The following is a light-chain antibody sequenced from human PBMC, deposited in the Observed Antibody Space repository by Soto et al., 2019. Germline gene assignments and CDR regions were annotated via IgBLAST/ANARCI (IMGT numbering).Light chain of an antibody. V-gene: IGKV3-15*01. J-gene: IGKJ5*01. CDR3: QQYNNWPLIT. CDR1: QSVSSN. Sequence: IVITQSPSTLSVSPGERATLSCRASQSVSSNLAWYQQKPGQTPRLLIYDTSIRATGVPARFSGSRSGAEFTLTISSLQSEDFAVYYCQQYNNWPLITFGQGTRLEIK. CDR2: DTS.